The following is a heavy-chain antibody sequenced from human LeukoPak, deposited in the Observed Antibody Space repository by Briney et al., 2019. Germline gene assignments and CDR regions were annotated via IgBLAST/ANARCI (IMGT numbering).Heavy chain of an antibody. CDR1: GGTFSSYA. D-gene: IGHD3-10*01. V-gene: IGHV1-69*01. J-gene: IGHJ5*02. CDR2: IIPIFGTA. Sequence: SVKVSCKASGGTFSSYAISWVRQAPGQGLEWMGGIIPIFGTANYAQKFQGRATITADESTSTAYMELSSLRSEDTAVYYCARDGRGENWFDPWGQGTLVTVSS. CDR3: ARDGRGENWFDP.